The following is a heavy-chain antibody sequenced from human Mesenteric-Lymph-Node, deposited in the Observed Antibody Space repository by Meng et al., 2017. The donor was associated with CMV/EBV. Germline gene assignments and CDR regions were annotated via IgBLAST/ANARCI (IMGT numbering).Heavy chain of an antibody. CDR3: VRDILRVGITYYFDY. CDR1: GFTFSSYA. CDR2: ISSSSSYI. J-gene: IGHJ4*02. V-gene: IGHV3-21*01. Sequence: GESLKISCVASGFTFSSYAMNWVRQAPGKGLERVSSISSSSSYIYYADSVKGRFTISRDNAKNSLYLQINSLKVEDTAVYYCVRDILRVGITYYFDYWGQGTLVTVSS. D-gene: IGHD1-26*01.